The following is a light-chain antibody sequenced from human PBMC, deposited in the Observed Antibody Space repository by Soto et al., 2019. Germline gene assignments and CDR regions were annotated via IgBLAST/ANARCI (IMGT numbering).Light chain of an antibody. CDR3: QQYVSSQIT. V-gene: IGKV3-20*01. Sequence: EIALTQSPGTLSLSPGERAALSCGASQSVGSSYLAWYQQKPGQAPRLLIYGASSRATGIPDRFSGSGSGTDFTLTISRLEPEDFAVYYCQQYVSSQITFGQGTRLEIK. CDR1: QSVGSSY. J-gene: IGKJ5*01. CDR2: GAS.